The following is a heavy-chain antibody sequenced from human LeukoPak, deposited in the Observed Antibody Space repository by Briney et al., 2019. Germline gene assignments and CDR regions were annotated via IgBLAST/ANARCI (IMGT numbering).Heavy chain of an antibody. V-gene: IGHV4-38-2*01. CDR2: IYHSGST. CDR1: GYSISSGYY. Sequence: SETLSLTCAVSGYSISSGYYWGWIRQPPGKGLEWIGSIYHSGSTYYNPSLKSRVTISVDTSKNQFSLKLSSETAADTAVYYCARHPPQTHDTFDIWGQGTMVTVSS. J-gene: IGHJ3*02. CDR3: ARHPPQTHDTFDI.